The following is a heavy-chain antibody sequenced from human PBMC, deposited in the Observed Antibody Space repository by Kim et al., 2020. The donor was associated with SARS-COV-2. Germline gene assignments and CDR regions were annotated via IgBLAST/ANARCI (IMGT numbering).Heavy chain of an antibody. CDR3: ARDVGGSYFPSYYYYYMDV. CDR1: GFTFSSYW. CDR2: IKQDGSEK. Sequence: GGSLRLSCAASGFTFSSYWMSWVRQAPGKGLEWVANIKQDGSEKYYVDSVKGRFTISRDNAKNSLYLQMNSLRAEDTAVYYCARDVGGSYFPSYYYYYMDVWGKGTTVTVSS. V-gene: IGHV3-7*01. D-gene: IGHD1-26*01. J-gene: IGHJ6*03.